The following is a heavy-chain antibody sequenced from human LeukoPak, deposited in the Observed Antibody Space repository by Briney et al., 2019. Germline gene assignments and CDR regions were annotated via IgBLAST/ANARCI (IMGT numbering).Heavy chain of an antibody. V-gene: IGHV4-59*01. Sequence: SETLSLTCTVSGGSINSYYWSWIRQPPGKELEWIGHIYYSGSTSYNPSLKSRVTISVDTSKNQFSLKLSSVTAADTAVYYCARAPRSRGSGMDYWGQGTLVTVSS. CDR3: ARAPRSRGSGMDY. D-gene: IGHD3-10*01. CDR2: IYYSGST. J-gene: IGHJ4*02. CDR1: GGSINSYY.